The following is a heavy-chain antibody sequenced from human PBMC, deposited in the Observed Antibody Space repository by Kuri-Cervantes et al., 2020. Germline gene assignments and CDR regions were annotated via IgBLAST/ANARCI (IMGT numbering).Heavy chain of an antibody. D-gene: IGHD2-2*01. J-gene: IGHJ3*02. CDR2: INRSGST. CDR1: GRLFSGFY. Sequence: SESLSLTCVVYGRLFSGFYWSWNRQPPGNGMEWIGEINRSGSTDYNPSLKSRVTISVDTSKNQFSMKLSSVPAAHTAVYYCARYCSTSSCNVGQNDAFDIWGQGTMVTVSS. CDR3: ARYCSTSSCNVGQNDAFDI. V-gene: IGHV4-34*01.